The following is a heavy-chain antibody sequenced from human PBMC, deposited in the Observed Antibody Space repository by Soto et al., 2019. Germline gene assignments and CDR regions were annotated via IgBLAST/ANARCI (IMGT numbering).Heavy chain of an antibody. Sequence: QVQLVQSGTEVKKPGASVKVSCKASGGSLSTNPISWVLQAPGQGLEWMGGTGSGTGPGNHAQKFQGRLTVTAEKSTSTVYMELTNLSSEDTAVYYCARRHSGGFFRFFDSWGQGTLVTVSS. D-gene: IGHD2-15*01. CDR1: GGSLSTNP. CDR3: ARRHSGGFFRFFDS. CDR2: TGSGTGPG. V-gene: IGHV1-69*06. J-gene: IGHJ4*02.